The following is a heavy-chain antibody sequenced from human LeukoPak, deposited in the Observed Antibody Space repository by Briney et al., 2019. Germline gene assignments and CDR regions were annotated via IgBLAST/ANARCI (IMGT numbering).Heavy chain of an antibody. CDR1: GGSISSYY. V-gene: IGHV4-59*01. D-gene: IGHD5-18*01. J-gene: IGHJ5*02. CDR2: IYYSGST. CDR3: ARGQRGYSYGSGVSWFDP. Sequence: SETLSLTCTVSGGSISSYYWSWIRQPPGKGLEWIGYIYYSGSTNYNPSLKSRVTISVDTSKNQFSLKLSSMTAADTAVYYCARGQRGYSYGSGVSWFDPWGQGTLVTVSS.